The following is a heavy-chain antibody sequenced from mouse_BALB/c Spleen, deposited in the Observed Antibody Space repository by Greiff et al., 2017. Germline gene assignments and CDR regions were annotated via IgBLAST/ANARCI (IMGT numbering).Heavy chain of an antibody. J-gene: IGHJ4*01. CDR2: ISDGGSYT. Sequence: EVQVVECGGGLVKPGGSLKLSCAASGFTFSDYYMYWVRQTPEKRLEWVATISDGGSYTYYPDSVKGRFTISRDNAKNNLYLQMSSLKSEDTAMYYCARGDYRFYAMDYWGQGTSVTVSS. CDR3: ARGDYRFYAMDY. V-gene: IGHV5-4*02. D-gene: IGHD2-14*01. CDR1: GFTFSDYY.